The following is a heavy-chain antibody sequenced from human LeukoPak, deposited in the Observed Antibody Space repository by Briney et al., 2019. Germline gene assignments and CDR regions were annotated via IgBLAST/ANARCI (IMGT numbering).Heavy chain of an antibody. Sequence: GGSLRLSCIASGFNFSNYWMSWVRQAPGKGPECVANIKQDGTEKSYVDSVKGRFTISRDNGKNSLYLQMDSLRAEDTAVYFCTRASRGTYGGDYWGQGTLVTVSS. CDR3: TRASRGTYGGDY. D-gene: IGHD1-26*01. CDR2: IKQDGTEK. J-gene: IGHJ4*02. V-gene: IGHV3-7*04. CDR1: GFNFSNYW.